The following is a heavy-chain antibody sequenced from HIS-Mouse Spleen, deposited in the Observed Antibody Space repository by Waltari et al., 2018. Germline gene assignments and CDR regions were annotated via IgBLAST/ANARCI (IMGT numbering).Heavy chain of an antibody. V-gene: IGHV4-39*07. CDR3: AREIPYSSSWYDWYFDL. CDR1: GGSISSSSYY. Sequence: QLQLQESGPGLVKPSETLSLTCTVSGGSISSSSYYWGWIRQPPGKGLEWIGRIYYSRSTYHTRSLKSRVTISVDTSKNQFSLKLSSVTAADTAVYYCAREIPYSSSWYDWYFDLWGQGTLVTVSS. D-gene: IGHD6-13*01. J-gene: IGHJ2*01. CDR2: IYYSRST.